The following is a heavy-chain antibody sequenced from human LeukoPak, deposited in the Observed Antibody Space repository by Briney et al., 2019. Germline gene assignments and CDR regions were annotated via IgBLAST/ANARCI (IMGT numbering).Heavy chain of an antibody. CDR3: AKDEGYCSSTSCYNDY. Sequence: GGSLRLSCIVSGFTLSSYEMTWFRQAPGKGLEWVSSIGYSGSDTHYADSVKGRFTVSRDNSKNTLYLQMNSLRAEDTAVYYCAKDEGYCSSTSCYNDYWGQGTLVTVSS. D-gene: IGHD2-2*02. CDR1: GFTLSSYE. V-gene: IGHV3-23*01. CDR2: IGYSGSDT. J-gene: IGHJ4*02.